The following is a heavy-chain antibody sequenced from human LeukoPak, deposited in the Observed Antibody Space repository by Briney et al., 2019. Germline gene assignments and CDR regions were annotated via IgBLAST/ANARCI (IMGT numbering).Heavy chain of an antibody. CDR3: ARVQGLYSGNLFDY. CDR2: IYYSGST. V-gene: IGHV4-31*03. J-gene: IGHJ4*02. Sequence: PSETLSLTCTVSGGSISSGGYYWGWGRQHPGRGVEWIGYIYYSGSTYYNPSLKSRVTISVHTSKNQFSLKLSSVTAADTAVYYCARVQGLYSGNLFDYWGQGTLVTVSS. D-gene: IGHD1-26*01. CDR1: GGSISSGGYY.